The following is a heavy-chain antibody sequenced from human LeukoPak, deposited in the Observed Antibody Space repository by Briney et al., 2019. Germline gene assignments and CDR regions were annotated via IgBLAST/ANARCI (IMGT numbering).Heavy chain of an antibody. Sequence: GGSLRLSCSGSGFPVSAFAMHWVRQAPGQGLEYVAALSVNGGITYYANSVKGRFTISTDNSKNTLTLQMTDLRLEDTAVHYCVRAASEGATRVVWFLDIWGRGTVVTVSS. V-gene: IGHV3-64D*06. CDR3: VRAASEGATRVVWFLDI. D-gene: IGHD2-15*01. CDR2: LSVNGGIT. CDR1: GFPVSAFA. J-gene: IGHJ2*01.